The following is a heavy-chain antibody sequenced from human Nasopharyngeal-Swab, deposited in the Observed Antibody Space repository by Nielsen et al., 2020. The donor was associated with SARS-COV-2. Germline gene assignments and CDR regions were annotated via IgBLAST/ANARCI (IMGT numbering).Heavy chain of an antibody. Sequence: GESLKISCAASGLNFNTYGMSWVRQAPGKGLEWVSGISSSGESTYYADSVKGRFTISRVNSKNTLYLQMNSLRAEDTAVYYCARDLGYDFWSAPRGFDPWGQGTLVTVSS. D-gene: IGHD3-3*01. V-gene: IGHV3-23*01. J-gene: IGHJ5*02. CDR1: GLNFNTYG. CDR2: ISSSGEST. CDR3: ARDLGYDFWSAPRGFDP.